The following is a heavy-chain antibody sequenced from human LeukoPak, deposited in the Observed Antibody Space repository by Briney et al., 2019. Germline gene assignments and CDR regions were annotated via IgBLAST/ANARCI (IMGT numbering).Heavy chain of an antibody. CDR1: GYTLTGYY. V-gene: IGHV1-2*02. CDR3: ASTRSIQAFNAFNL. Sequence: ASVKVSCKASGYTLTGYYIHRVRPAPGQGLAWMGWINPNGGGTNFPQKFQGRVTMTRDTSISAAYMELSRLRSDDTAVYYCASTRSIQAFNAFNLWGQGTMVSVS. J-gene: IGHJ3*01. D-gene: IGHD6-6*01. CDR2: INPNGGGT.